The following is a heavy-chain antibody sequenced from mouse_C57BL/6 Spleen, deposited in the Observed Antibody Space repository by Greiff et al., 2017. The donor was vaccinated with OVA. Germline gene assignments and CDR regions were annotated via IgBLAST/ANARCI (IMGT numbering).Heavy chain of an antibody. CDR2: IRSKSNNYAT. D-gene: IGHD2-4*01. V-gene: IGHV10-1*01. Sequence: EVHLVESGGGLVQPKGSLKLSCAASGFSFNTYAMNWVRQAPGKGLEWVARIRSKSNNYATYYADSVKDRFTISRDDSESMLYLQMNNLKTEDTAMYYCVRGYYDYLFDYWGQGTTLTVSS. J-gene: IGHJ2*01. CDR1: GFSFNTYA. CDR3: VRGYYDYLFDY.